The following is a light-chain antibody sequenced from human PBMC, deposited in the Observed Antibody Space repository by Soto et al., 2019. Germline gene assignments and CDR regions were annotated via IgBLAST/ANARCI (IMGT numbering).Light chain of an antibody. V-gene: IGKV3-20*01. J-gene: IGKJ1*01. CDR1: QSFSSSY. CDR3: QQYNNWPRT. Sequence: EIVLTQSPGSLSLSPGERATLSCRASQSFSSSYLAWYQQKPGQAPRLLIYGASSRATGIPDRFSGSGSGTEFTLTISSLRSEDFAVYYCQQYNNWPRTFGQGTKVDI. CDR2: GAS.